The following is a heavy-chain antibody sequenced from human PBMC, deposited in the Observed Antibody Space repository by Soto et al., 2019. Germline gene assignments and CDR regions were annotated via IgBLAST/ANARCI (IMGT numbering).Heavy chain of an antibody. CDR1: GFTFDDYG. J-gene: IGHJ4*02. Sequence: GGSLRLSCAASGFTFDDYGMSWVRQAPGKGLEWVSGINWNGGSTGYADSVKGRITISRDNAKNSLYLQMNSLRVEDTALYHCARGLSYYFDYWGQGTLVTVSS. D-gene: IGHD3-10*01. CDR2: INWNGGST. V-gene: IGHV3-20*01. CDR3: ARGLSYYFDY.